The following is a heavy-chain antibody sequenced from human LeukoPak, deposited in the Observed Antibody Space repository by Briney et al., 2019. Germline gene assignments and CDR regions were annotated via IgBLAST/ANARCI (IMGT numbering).Heavy chain of an antibody. J-gene: IGHJ2*01. CDR2: FHTTGTA. V-gene: IGHV4-4*07. D-gene: IGHD3-3*01. Sequence: PSETLSLTCTVSTASITTYYWSWIRQPAGKGLEWIGRFHTTGTADYNPSLKSRVSMSVDTSKKQFSLKLDSVTAADTAVYYCAKGRYDTKGNYHSWFFDLWGRGTLVTVSS. CDR1: TASITTYY. CDR3: AKGRYDTKGNYHSWFFDL.